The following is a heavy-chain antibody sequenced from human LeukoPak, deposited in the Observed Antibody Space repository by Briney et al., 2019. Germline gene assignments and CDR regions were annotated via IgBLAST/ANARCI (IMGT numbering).Heavy chain of an antibody. D-gene: IGHD6-19*01. CDR2: IYTSGST. Sequence: SETLSLTCTVSGGSISSYYWSWIRQPAGKGLEWIGRIYTSGSTNYNPSLKSRVTMSVDTSKNQFSLKLSSVTAADTAVYYCARDPSSSGWYRYGMDVWGQGTTVTVSS. V-gene: IGHV4-4*07. J-gene: IGHJ6*02. CDR1: GGSISSYY. CDR3: ARDPSSSGWYRYGMDV.